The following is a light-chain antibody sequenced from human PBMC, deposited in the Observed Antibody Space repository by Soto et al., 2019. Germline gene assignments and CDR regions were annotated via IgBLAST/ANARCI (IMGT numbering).Light chain of an antibody. CDR2: GAS. CDR1: QSVSNNY. V-gene: IGKV3-20*01. J-gene: IGKJ4*01. CDR3: QHFSRLPRT. Sequence: ALYPCALCLSSEERTTRWCPVSQSVSNNYLAWYQQKPGQAPRLLIYGASNRATGIPDRFSGSGSGTDFTLTISILMPEDFAVYYCQHFSRLPRTFGEGTKVDIK.